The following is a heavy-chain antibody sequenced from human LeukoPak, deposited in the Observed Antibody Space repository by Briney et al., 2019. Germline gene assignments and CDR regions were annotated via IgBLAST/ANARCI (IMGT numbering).Heavy chain of an antibody. J-gene: IGHJ5*02. CDR2: INSDGSST. CDR1: GFTFSSYW. Sequence: QPGGSLRLSCAASGFTFSSYWMHWVRQAPGKGLVWVSRINSDGSSTSYADSVKGRFTISRDNAKNTLYLQMNSLRAEDTAVYYCAGTSCKGCWFDPWGQGTLVTVS. D-gene: IGHD2-2*01. CDR3: AGTSCKGCWFDP. V-gene: IGHV3-74*01.